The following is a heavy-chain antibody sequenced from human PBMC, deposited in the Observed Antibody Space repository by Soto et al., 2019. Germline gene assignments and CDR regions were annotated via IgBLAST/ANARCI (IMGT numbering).Heavy chain of an antibody. D-gene: IGHD3-3*01. CDR2: IWYDGSNK. Sequence: SLRLACAASGFTFSSYGMHWVRQAPGKGLEWVAVIWYDGSNKYYADSVKGRFTISRDNSKNTLYLQMNSLRAEDTAVYYCAREEGLRFLEWLSPLGMDVWGQGTTVTVSS. CDR3: AREEGLRFLEWLSPLGMDV. V-gene: IGHV3-33*01. CDR1: GFTFSSYG. J-gene: IGHJ6*02.